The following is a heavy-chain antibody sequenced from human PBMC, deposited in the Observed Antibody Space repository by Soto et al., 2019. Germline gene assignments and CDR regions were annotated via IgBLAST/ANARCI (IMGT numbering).Heavy chain of an antibody. J-gene: IGHJ4*02. D-gene: IGHD3-3*01. CDR2: IIPSGGST. CDR1: GFTFSNYA. Sequence: PGGSLRLSCAASGFTFSNYAMSWVRQAPGKGLEWVSTIIPSGGSTYYADSAKGRFTLSRDNSKNTLYLQMNSLRAEDTAVYYCAKDKDFWSGYYSHFDYWGQGTLVTVSS. CDR3: AKDKDFWSGYYSHFDY. V-gene: IGHV3-23*01.